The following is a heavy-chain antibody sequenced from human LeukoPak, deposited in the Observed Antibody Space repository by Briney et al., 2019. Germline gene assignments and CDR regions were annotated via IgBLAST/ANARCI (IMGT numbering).Heavy chain of an antibody. Sequence: GGSLRLSCAASGLSFGDYAMHWVRQAPGKGLEWVSGISWNSGSIVYADSVKGRFTISRDNAKNSLYLQMNILRTEDKALYYCAKGSGTYQGPFDHWGQGILVTVSS. CDR2: ISWNSGSI. V-gene: IGHV3-9*01. CDR1: GLSFGDYA. CDR3: AKGSGTYQGPFDH. J-gene: IGHJ4*02. D-gene: IGHD1-1*01.